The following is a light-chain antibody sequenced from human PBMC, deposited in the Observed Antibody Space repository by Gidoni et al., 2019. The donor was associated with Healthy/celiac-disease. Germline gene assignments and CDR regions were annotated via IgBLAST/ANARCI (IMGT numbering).Light chain of an antibody. Sequence: SSELTQDPAVSVALGPTVRITCQGDSLRSYYASWYQQKPGQAPVLVIYGKNNRPSGIPDRFSGSSSGNTASLTITGAQAEDEADYYCNSRDSSGNPPVVFGGGTKLTVL. CDR2: GKN. V-gene: IGLV3-19*01. CDR3: NSRDSSGNPPVV. J-gene: IGLJ2*01. CDR1: SLRSYY.